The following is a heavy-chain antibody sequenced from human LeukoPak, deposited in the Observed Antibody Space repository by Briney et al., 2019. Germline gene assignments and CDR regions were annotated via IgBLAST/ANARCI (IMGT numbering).Heavy chain of an antibody. Sequence: PSQTLSLTCTVSGGSISSGDYYWSWIRQPPGKGLEWIGYIYYSGSTYYNPSLKSRVTISVDTSKNQFSLKLSSVTAADTAVYYSARVLLWFGELYTHAFDIWGQGTMVTVSS. J-gene: IGHJ3*02. CDR2: IYYSGST. V-gene: IGHV4-30-4*01. D-gene: IGHD3-10*01. CDR1: GGSISSGDYY. CDR3: ARVLLWFGELYTHAFDI.